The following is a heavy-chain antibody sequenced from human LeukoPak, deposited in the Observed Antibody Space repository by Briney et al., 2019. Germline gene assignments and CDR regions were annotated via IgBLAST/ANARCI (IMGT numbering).Heavy chain of an antibody. CDR1: GFTVSSKY. J-gene: IGHJ5*02. Sequence: PGGSLRLSCVASGFTVSSKYMSWVRQAPGKGLEWVSAISGSGGSTYYADSVKGRFTISRDNSKNTLYLQMNSLRAEDTAVYYCAKEIRWQNWFDPWGQGTLVTVSS. CDR2: ISGSGGST. V-gene: IGHV3-23*01. D-gene: IGHD4-23*01. CDR3: AKEIRWQNWFDP.